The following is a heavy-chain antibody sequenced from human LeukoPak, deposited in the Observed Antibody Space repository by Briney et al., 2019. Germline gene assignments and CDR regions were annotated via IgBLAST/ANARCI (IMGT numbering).Heavy chain of an antibody. CDR3: TRGLWESN. D-gene: IGHD1-26*01. Sequence: GGSLRLSCATSGFTVSSNYMSWFGQAPGKGLEWVGFFRSKAYGGTTEYAASVKGRFTISRDDSKSIAYLQMNSLKTEDTAVYYCTRGLWESNWGQGTLVTVSS. J-gene: IGHJ4*02. CDR2: FRSKAYGGTT. CDR1: GFTVSSNY. V-gene: IGHV3-49*03.